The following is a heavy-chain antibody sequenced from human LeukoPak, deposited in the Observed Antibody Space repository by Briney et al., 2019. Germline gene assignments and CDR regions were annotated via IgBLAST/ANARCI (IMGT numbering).Heavy chain of an antibody. CDR1: GYTFTSYD. CDR2: MNPNSGNT. Sequence: ASVKVSCKASGYTFTSYDINWVRQATGQGLKWMGWMNPNSGNTGYAQKFQGRVTITRNTSISTAYMELSSLRSEDTAVYYCARGLRSYDFWSGYYSNNFDYWGQGTLVTVSS. D-gene: IGHD3-3*01. CDR3: ARGLRSYDFWSGYYSNNFDY. V-gene: IGHV1-8*03. J-gene: IGHJ4*02.